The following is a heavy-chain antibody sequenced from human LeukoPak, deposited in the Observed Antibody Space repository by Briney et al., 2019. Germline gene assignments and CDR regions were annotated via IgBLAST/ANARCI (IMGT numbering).Heavy chain of an antibody. V-gene: IGHV3-30-3*01. D-gene: IGHD3-10*01. Sequence: PGGSLRLSCAASGFTFSSYWMHRVRQAPGKGLEWVAVISYDGSNKYYADSVKGRFTISRDNSKNTLYLQMNSLRAEDTAVYYCARVGPGGSETPFDYWGQGTLVTVSS. CDR2: ISYDGSNK. CDR3: ARVGPGGSETPFDY. J-gene: IGHJ4*02. CDR1: GFTFSSYW.